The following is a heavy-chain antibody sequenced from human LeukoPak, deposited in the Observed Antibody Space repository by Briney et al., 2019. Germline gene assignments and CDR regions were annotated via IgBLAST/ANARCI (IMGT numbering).Heavy chain of an antibody. CDR1: NFTFGSYG. J-gene: IGHJ4*01. CDR3: ARDYSPPHYYDSSGYFDS. D-gene: IGHD3-22*01. Sequence: GGSLRLSCAASNFTFGSYGMNWVRQAPGKGLEWVSSITTSSRYIYYADSVKGRFTISRDNAKNSLYLQMNSLRAEDTAVYYCARDYSPPHYYDSSGYFDSWGQGTLVTVSS. CDR2: ITTSSRYI. V-gene: IGHV3-21*01.